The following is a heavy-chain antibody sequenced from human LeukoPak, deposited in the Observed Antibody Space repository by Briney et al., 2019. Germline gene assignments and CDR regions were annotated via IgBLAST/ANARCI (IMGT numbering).Heavy chain of an antibody. CDR2: INHSGST. Sequence: SETLSLTCAVYGGSFSGYYWSWIRQPPGKGLEWIGEINHSGSTNYNPSLKSRVTISVDTSKNQFSLELSSVTAADTAVYYCARDRGYYYDSSGYYSGYFDYWGQGTLVTVSS. J-gene: IGHJ4*02. CDR3: ARDRGYYYDSSGYYSGYFDY. V-gene: IGHV4-34*09. D-gene: IGHD3-22*01. CDR1: GGSFSGYY.